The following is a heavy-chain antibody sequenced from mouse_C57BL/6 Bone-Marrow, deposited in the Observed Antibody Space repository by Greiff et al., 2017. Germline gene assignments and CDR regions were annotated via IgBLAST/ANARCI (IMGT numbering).Heavy chain of an antibody. CDR2: INSDGGST. J-gene: IGHJ4*01. CDR3: ARGNSNYLYAMDY. CDR1: EYEFPSHD. D-gene: IGHD2-5*01. Sequence: EVMLVESGGGLVQPGESLKLSCESNEYEFPSHDMSWVRKTPEKRLELVAAINSDGGSTYYPDTMERRFIISRDNTKKTLYLQMSHLKSEDTAMYYCARGNSNYLYAMDYWGQGTSVTVSS. V-gene: IGHV5-2*03.